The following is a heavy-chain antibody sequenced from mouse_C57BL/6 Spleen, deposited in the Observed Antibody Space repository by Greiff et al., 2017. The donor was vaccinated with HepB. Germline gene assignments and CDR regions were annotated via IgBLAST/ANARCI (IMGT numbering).Heavy chain of an antibody. D-gene: IGHD1-1*01. V-gene: IGHV1-26*01. J-gene: IGHJ4*01. Sequence: EVQLQQSGPELVKPGASVKISCKASGYTFTDYYMNWVKQSHGKSLEWIGDINPNNGGTSYNQKFKGKATLTVDKSSSTAYMELRSLTSEDSAVYYCAREESITTDAMDYWGQGTSVTVSS. CDR3: AREESITTDAMDY. CDR2: INPNNGGT. CDR1: GYTFTDYY.